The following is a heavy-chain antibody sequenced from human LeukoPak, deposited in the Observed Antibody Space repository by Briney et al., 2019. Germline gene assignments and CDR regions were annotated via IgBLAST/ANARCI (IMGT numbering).Heavy chain of an antibody. CDR2: ISGSGSST. Sequence: GGSLRLSCAAAGFTFSSYGMSWVRQAPGQGLEWVSSISGSGSSTYYADSVKGRFTISRDNSKNTLYLQMNSLRAEDTAVYYCAKELAIDYGDYFAYWGQGTLVTVSS. J-gene: IGHJ4*02. V-gene: IGHV3-23*01. CDR3: AKELAIDYGDYFAY. D-gene: IGHD4-17*01. CDR1: GFTFSSYG.